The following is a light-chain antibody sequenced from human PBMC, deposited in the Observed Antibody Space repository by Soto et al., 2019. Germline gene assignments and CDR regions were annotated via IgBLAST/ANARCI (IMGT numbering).Light chain of an antibody. J-gene: IGLJ2*01. CDR2: EVT. CDR1: SSDIGGYNY. CDR3: SSYAGSNNLGV. V-gene: IGLV2-8*01. Sequence: QSALTQPPSASGSPGQSVTISCTGTSSDIGGYNYVSWYQQHPGKAPKLMIYEVTKRPSGVPDRFSGSKSGNTASLTVSGVQDDDEADYYCSSYAGSNNLGVFGGGTKLTVL.